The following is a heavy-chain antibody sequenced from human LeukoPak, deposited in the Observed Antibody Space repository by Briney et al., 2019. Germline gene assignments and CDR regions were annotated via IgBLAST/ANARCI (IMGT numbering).Heavy chain of an antibody. CDR3: AKGDQPLLYGGAFDS. V-gene: IGHV3-23*01. J-gene: IGHJ4*02. Sequence: PGGSLRLSCEVSGFTFNSYVMSWVRRAPGKGLEGVSSFNGRGGYTFYADSVKGRFTLSSDNSKNTLHLQMISLRAEDTAVYYCAKGDQPLLYGGAFDSWGQGTLVTVSS. CDR1: GFTFNSYV. CDR2: FNGRGGYT. D-gene: IGHD2-2*02.